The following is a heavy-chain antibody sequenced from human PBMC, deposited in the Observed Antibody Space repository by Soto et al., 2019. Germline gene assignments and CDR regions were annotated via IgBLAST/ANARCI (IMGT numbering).Heavy chain of an antibody. V-gene: IGHV3-30*18. J-gene: IGHJ6*02. CDR2: ISYDGSNK. CDR1: GFTFSSYG. Sequence: PGGSLRLSCAASGFTFSSYGMHWVRQAPGKGLEWVAVISYDGSNKYYADSVKGRFTISRDNSKNTLYLQMNSLRAEDTAVYYCAKDFLEQWLALYYYYGMDVWGQGTTVTVSS. D-gene: IGHD6-19*01. CDR3: AKDFLEQWLALYYYYGMDV.